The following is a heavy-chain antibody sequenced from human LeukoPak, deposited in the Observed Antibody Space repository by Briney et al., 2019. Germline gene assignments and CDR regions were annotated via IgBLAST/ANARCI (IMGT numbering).Heavy chain of an antibody. D-gene: IGHD2-2*01. V-gene: IGHV1-2*02. J-gene: IGHJ5*02. CDR2: INPNSGGT. CDR3: ARDFPQNMGDQLLFLDP. Sequence: GASVKVSCKASGYTFTGYHMHWVRQAPGQGLEWMGWINPNSGGTNYAQKFQDRVTMTRDTSITTVYMELSRLRSDDTAVYYCARDFPQNMGDQLLFLDPWGQGTLVTVSS. CDR1: GYTFTGYH.